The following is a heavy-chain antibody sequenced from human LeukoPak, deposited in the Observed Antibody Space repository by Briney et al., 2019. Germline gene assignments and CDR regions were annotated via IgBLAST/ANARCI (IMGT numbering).Heavy chain of an antibody. CDR1: GFTFSSYS. J-gene: IGHJ5*02. CDR3: ARGADGVSSNSRGWFDP. V-gene: IGHV3-21*01. D-gene: IGHD2-15*01. CDR2: ISTSSSYI. Sequence: GGSLRLSCAASGFTFSSYSMNWVRQAPGKGLEWVSSISTSSSYIYYADSVKGRFTISRDNAKNSLYLQMNSLRAEDTAVYSCARGADGVSSNSRGWFDPWGQGTLVTVSS.